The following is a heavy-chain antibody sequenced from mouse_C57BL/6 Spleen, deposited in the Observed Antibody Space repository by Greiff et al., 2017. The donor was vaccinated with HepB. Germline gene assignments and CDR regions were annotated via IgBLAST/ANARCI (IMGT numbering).Heavy chain of an antibody. CDR1: GFTFSSYG. CDR3: ARRRYGMDY. J-gene: IGHJ4*01. V-gene: IGHV5-6*01. Sequence: EVQGVESGGDLVKPGGSLKLSCAATGFTFSSYGMSWVRQTPDKGLEWVGTISTGGSYTYYRDSVKGRFTISRDNAKNTLYLQMSSLKSEDTAMYYYARRRYGMDYWGQGTSVTVSS. CDR2: ISTGGSYT. D-gene: IGHD2-14*01.